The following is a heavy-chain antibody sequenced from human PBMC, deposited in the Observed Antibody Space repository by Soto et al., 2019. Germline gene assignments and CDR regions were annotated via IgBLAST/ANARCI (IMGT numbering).Heavy chain of an antibody. CDR2: IIPIFGTA. Sequence: QVQLEQSGAEVKKPGSSVKVSCKASGGTFSSYAISWVRQAPGQGLEWMGGIIPIFGTANYAQKFQGRVTITADESTSTDYMELSSLRSEDTAVYYCARARLLYGDSHNWFDPWGQGTLVTVSS. CDR3: ARARLLYGDSHNWFDP. CDR1: GGTFSSYA. J-gene: IGHJ5*02. V-gene: IGHV1-69*12. D-gene: IGHD4-17*01.